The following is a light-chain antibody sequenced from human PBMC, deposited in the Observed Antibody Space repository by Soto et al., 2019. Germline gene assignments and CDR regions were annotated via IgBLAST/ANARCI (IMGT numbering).Light chain of an antibody. V-gene: IGLV2-11*01. CDR2: DVT. Sequence: QSVLTQPRSVSGSPGQSVTISCTGTTSDVGGSNYVSWYQQHPGKAPKLMIFDVTERPSGVPDRFSGSKSGNTASLTISGLQAEDEADYYCCSYAGTYTLGVFGTGTKLTVL. J-gene: IGLJ1*01. CDR1: TSDVGGSNY. CDR3: CSYAGTYTLGV.